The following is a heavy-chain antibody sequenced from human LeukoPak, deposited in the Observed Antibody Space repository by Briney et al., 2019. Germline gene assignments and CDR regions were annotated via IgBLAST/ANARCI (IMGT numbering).Heavy chain of an antibody. CDR1: GLAFSAYK. J-gene: IGHJ4*02. CDR3: VVGGSPGY. D-gene: IGHD2-15*01. Sequence: GGSLRLSCAASGLAFSAYKMHWVRQAPRKGLVWVSRISTDGYTTDYADFVQGRFTASRDNTKNTWSLEMNSMRAEDTAVYYCVVGGSPGYWGQGTLVTVSS. CDR2: ISTDGYTT. V-gene: IGHV3-74*01.